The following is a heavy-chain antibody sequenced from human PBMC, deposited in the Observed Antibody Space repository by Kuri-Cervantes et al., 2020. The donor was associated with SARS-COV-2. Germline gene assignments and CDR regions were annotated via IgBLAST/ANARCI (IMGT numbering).Heavy chain of an antibody. CDR2: IYSGGTT. Sequence: SCTVSGGFIRSDGYYWSWIRQRPGKGLEWIGYIYSGGTTYYSPSLKSRLTISMDTSKNHFSLKLGAVAAADLAMYYCSRYFYDSRGYVVFDYWGRGTPVTVSS. D-gene: IGHD3-22*01. CDR3: SRYFYDSRGYVVFDY. J-gene: IGHJ4*02. V-gene: IGHV4-31*02. CDR1: GGFIRSDGYY.